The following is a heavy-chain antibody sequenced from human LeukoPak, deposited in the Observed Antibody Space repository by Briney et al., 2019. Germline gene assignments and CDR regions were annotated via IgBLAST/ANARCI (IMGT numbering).Heavy chain of an antibody. CDR2: IYYSGSN. D-gene: IGHD3-16*02. V-gene: IGHV4-39*07. Sequence: SETLSLTCAVSGGSISSSSYYGGWIRQPPGNGMELIGSIYYSGSNYYNPSLKSRVTISVDTSNTQFSLKRSSVTAADTAGYYCERVHADTISYYFDFWGQGTLVTVSS. CDR1: GGSISSSSYY. J-gene: IGHJ4*02. CDR3: ERVHADTISYYFDF.